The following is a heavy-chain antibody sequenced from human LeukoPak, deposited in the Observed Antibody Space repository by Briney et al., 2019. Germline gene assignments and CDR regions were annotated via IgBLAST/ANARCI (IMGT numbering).Heavy chain of an antibody. CDR1: VYTFISHG. V-gene: IGHV1-18*01. J-gene: IGHJ6*03. D-gene: IGHD3-3*01. CDR3: ARDLAVLGVVFTSYMDV. Sequence: ASVTVSFKASVYTFISHGITWVRQAPGQGLEGMGWISTYSGNTHYAQKFQGRVTLTKDTSTTTAYLELRSLRSDDTAVYYCARDLAVLGVVFTSYMDVWGQGTPVTVSS. CDR2: ISTYSGNT.